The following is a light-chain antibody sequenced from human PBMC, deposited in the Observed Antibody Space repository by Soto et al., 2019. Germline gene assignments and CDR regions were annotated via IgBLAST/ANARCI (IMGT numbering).Light chain of an antibody. J-gene: IGKJ1*01. V-gene: IGKV3-20*01. CDR1: QSISSSY. CDR2: AAS. CDR3: QQYGDLPWT. Sequence: ALTQSPGTLSLSPGERATLSCRASQSISSSYLAWYQQNAGQAPRLLIYAASSRATGVPDRFSASGSGTDFTLTINRLEPEDFAVYYCQQYGDLPWTFGQGTKVEI.